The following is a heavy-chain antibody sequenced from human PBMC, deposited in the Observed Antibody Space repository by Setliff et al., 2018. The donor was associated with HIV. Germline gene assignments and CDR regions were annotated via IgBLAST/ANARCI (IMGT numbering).Heavy chain of an antibody. V-gene: IGHV4-31*03. CDR3: ARRPPEGWSDP. J-gene: IGHJ5*02. CDR1: GGSISSGGYY. CDR2: IYYSGST. Sequence: SETLSLTCTVSGGSISSGGYYWSWIRQHPGKGLEWIGYIYYSGSTYYNPSLKSRVTISVDTSKNQFSLKLSSVTAADTAVYYCARRPPEGWSDPWAQGSLVTVSS.